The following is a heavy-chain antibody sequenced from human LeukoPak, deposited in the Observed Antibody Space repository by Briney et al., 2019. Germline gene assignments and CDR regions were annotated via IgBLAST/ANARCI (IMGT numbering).Heavy chain of an antibody. CDR2: ISSSGSTI. V-gene: IGHV3-11*01. D-gene: IGHD3-3*01. CDR3: ARIPSDFWSGYCFDY. CDR1: GFTFSDYY. J-gene: IGHJ4*02. Sequence: GGSLRLSCAASGFTFSDYYMSWIRQAPGKGLEWVSYISSSGSTIYYADSVKGRFTISRDNAKNSLYLQMNSLRAEDTAVYYCARIPSDFWSGYCFDYWGQGTLVTVSS.